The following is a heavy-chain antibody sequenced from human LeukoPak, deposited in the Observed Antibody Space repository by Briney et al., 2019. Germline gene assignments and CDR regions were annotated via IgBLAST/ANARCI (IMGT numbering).Heavy chain of an antibody. CDR2: ISRSSSYI. V-gene: IGHV3-21*01. Sequence: PGGSLRLSCAASGFTFSSFSMNWVRQAPGKGLEWVSSISRSSSYIYYADSVKGRFTISRDNAKNSLYLQMNSLRAEDTAVYYCASFDTAMAPPLYYYGMDVWGQGTTVTVS. CDR3: ASFDTAMAPPLYYYGMDV. J-gene: IGHJ6*02. CDR1: GFTFSSFS. D-gene: IGHD5-18*01.